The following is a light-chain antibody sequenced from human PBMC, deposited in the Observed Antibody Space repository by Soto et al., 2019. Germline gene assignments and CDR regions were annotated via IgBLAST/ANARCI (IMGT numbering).Light chain of an antibody. CDR2: KAT. V-gene: IGKV1-5*03. Sequence: DIQMTQSPSTLSASVGDGVTITCRASQSIGSWLAWYQQKPGKAPKLLIYKATNLQSGVPSRFSGSGSETDFSLTISSLQPVDSATYFCQQYNDFQYTFGLGTKLEI. J-gene: IGKJ2*01. CDR1: QSIGSW. CDR3: QQYNDFQYT.